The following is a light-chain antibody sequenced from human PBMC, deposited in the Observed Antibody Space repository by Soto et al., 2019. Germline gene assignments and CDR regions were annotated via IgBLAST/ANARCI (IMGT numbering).Light chain of an antibody. Sequence: EIVMTQSPATLSVSPGERATLSCRASQSVSSNLAWYQQKPGQAPRLVIYGASTSATGFPARFSGSGSGTEFTLTISSLQPEDFAVYYCQQYNNWPPYTFGQGTKLEIK. CDR1: QSVSSN. J-gene: IGKJ2*01. CDR2: GAS. V-gene: IGKV3-15*01. CDR3: QQYNNWPPYT.